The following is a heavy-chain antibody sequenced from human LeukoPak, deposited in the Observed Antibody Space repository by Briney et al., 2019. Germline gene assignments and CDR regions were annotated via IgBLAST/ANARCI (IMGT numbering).Heavy chain of an antibody. V-gene: IGHV1-18*01. Sequence: EASVKVSCKASGYTFTSYGISWVRQAPGQGLEWMGWISAYNGNTNYAQKLQGRVTMTTDTSTSTAYMELRSLRSDDTAVYYCARDQHIVVVTAILDYWGQGTLVTVSS. CDR2: ISAYNGNT. CDR3: ARDQHIVVVTAILDY. CDR1: GYTFTSYG. J-gene: IGHJ4*02. D-gene: IGHD2-21*02.